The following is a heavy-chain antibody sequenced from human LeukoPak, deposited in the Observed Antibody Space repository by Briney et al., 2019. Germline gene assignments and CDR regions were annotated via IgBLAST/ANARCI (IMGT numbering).Heavy chain of an antibody. V-gene: IGHV1-2*02. J-gene: IGHJ4*02. CDR3: ARGSDGDDLRY. Sequence: GASVKVSCKASGYTFTAHYLHWVRQAPGQGLEWMAWINHNSGGTKYAEKFQGRVTVTRDTSTSTAYMELSRLRSDDTAVYYCARGSDGDDLRYWGQGTLVTVSS. D-gene: IGHD4-17*01. CDR2: INHNSGGT. CDR1: GYTFTAHY.